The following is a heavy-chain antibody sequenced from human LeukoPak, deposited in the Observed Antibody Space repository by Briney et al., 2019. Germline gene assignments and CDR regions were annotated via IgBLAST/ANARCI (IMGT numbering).Heavy chain of an antibody. D-gene: IGHD2-15*01. V-gene: IGHV4-59*01. J-gene: IGHJ3*02. CDR1: GGSISSYY. CDR2: IYYSGST. Sequence: SETLSLTCSVSGGSISSYYWSWIRQPPGKGLEWIGYIYYSGSTNYNPSLKSRVTISVDTSKNQFPLKLSSVTAADTAVYYCARVVAGHDTFDIWGQGTMVTVSS. CDR3: ARVVAGHDTFDI.